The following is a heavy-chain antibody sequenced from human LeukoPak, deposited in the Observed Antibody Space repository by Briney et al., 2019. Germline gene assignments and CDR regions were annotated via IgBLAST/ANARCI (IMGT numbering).Heavy chain of an antibody. V-gene: IGHV1-8*03. CDR3: ARGGYSSSNDAFDI. CDR1: GYTFTSYD. CDR2: MNPNSGNT. J-gene: IGHJ3*02. D-gene: IGHD6-13*01. Sequence: ASVKVSCKASGYTFTSYDINWVRQATGQGLEWMGWMNPNSGNTGYAQKFQGRVTITRNTSISTAYMELSSLRSEDTAVYYCARGGYSSSNDAFDIWGQGTMVTISS.